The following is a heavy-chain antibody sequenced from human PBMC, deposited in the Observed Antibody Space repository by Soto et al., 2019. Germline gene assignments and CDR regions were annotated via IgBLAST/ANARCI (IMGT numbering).Heavy chain of an antibody. CDR3: ARDGYDILTGYYLSY. V-gene: IGHV3-48*02. CDR1: GFTFSSYS. Sequence: ESGGGLVQPGGSLRLSCAASGFTFSSYSMNWVRQAPGKGLEWVSYISSSSSTIYYADSVKGRFTISRDNAKNSLYLQMNSLRDEDTAVYYCARDGYDILTGYYLSYWGQGTLVTVSS. CDR2: ISSSSSTI. J-gene: IGHJ4*02. D-gene: IGHD3-9*01.